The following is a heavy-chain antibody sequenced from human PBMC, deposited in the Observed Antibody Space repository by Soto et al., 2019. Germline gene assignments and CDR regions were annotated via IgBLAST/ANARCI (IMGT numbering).Heavy chain of an antibody. J-gene: IGHJ5*02. CDR3: ARDGDSTNGWFDP. CDR2: ISAYNGNT. Sequence: SVKGYCKASGYTFTSYGISWVRQAPGQGLERMGWISAYNGNTNYAQKLQGRVTMTTDTSTSTAYMELRSLRSDDTAVYYCARDGDSTNGWFDPWGQGTLVTVSS. V-gene: IGHV1-18*01. D-gene: IGHD2-8*01. CDR1: GYTFTSYG.